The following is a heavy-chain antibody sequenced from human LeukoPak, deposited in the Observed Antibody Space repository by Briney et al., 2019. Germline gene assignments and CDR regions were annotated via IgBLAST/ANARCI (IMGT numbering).Heavy chain of an antibody. J-gene: IGHJ5*02. CDR1: GFTFSSYA. CDR2: ISGSGGRT. V-gene: IGHV3-23*01. D-gene: IGHD5-12*01. CDR3: AKDRHRYSGSAGGEFDP. Sequence: GSLRLSCAASGFTFSSYAMSWVRQAPGKGLEWVSAISGSGGRTYYAGSVKGRFTISRDNSKTTLYLQMNSLRAEDTAVYYCAKDRHRYSGSAGGEFDPWGQGTLVTVSS.